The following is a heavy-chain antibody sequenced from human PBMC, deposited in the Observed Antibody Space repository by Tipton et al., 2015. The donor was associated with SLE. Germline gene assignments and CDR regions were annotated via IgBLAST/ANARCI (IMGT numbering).Heavy chain of an antibody. CDR1: GGSFSGSY. CDR2: INHSGSA. V-gene: IGHV4-34*01. D-gene: IGHD6-13*01. Sequence: TLSLTCAVYGGSFSGSYWNWIRQPPGKGLEWIGEINHSGSANYNPSHKSRLTMSVDTSKNQCSVKLSSVTAADTAVYYCARHGVGSSPGAFDIWGQGTMVTVSS. J-gene: IGHJ3*02. CDR3: ARHGVGSSPGAFDI.